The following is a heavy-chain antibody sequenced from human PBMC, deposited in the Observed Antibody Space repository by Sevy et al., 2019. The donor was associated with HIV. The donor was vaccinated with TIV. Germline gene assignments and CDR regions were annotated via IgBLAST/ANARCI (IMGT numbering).Heavy chain of an antibody. D-gene: IGHD2-8*01. CDR1: GFTFSSYW. CDR2: INSDGSST. V-gene: IGHV3-74*01. Sequence: GGSLRLSCAASGFTFSSYWMHWVRQAPGKGLVWVSRINSDGSSTSYADSVKGRFTISRDNAKNTLYLQMNSLRAEDTAAYYCARDPLGYCTNGVCYRSGFFDYWGQGTLVTVSS. J-gene: IGHJ4*02. CDR3: ARDPLGYCTNGVCYRSGFFDY.